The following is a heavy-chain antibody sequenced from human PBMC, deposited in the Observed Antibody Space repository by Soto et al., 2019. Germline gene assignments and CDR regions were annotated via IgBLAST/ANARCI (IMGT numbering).Heavy chain of an antibody. CDR2: ISWNSGSI. CDR3: AKVKPGTTVEFDY. Sequence: GGSLRLSCAASGFTFDDYAMHWVRQAPGKGLEWVSGISWNSGSIGYADSVKGRFTISRDNAKNSLYLQMNSLRAEDTALYYCAKVKPGTTVEFDYWGQGTLVTVSS. J-gene: IGHJ4*02. V-gene: IGHV3-9*01. D-gene: IGHD1-1*01. CDR1: GFTFDDYA.